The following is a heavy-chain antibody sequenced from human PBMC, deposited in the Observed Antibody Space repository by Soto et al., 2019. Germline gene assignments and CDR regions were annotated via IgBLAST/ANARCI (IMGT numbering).Heavy chain of an antibody. CDR1: GCSISNYY. CDR2: IFYSGST. J-gene: IGHJ5*02. V-gene: IGHV4-59*01. CDR3: ARDGKVSGSATHWFDP. Sequence: PSETLSLTYTVSGCSISNYYWSRIRQPPGKGLEWIGCIFYSGSTNYSPSLRSRVTISVDTSKNQFSLELSSVTAADTAVYYCARDGKVSGSATHWFDPWGQGTLVTVS. D-gene: IGHD1-26*01.